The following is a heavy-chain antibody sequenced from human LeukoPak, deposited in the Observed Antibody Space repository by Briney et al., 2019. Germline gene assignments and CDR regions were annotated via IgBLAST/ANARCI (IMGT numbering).Heavy chain of an antibody. CDR1: GYTFTGYY. Sequence: ASVKVSCKASGYTFTGYYVHWVRQAPGQGLEWLGWINPNSGGANYAQKFQGRVTMTRDTSISTAYMDLSRLRSDDTAVYYCAINYGDNWFDPWGQGTLVTVSS. CDR3: AINYGDNWFDP. CDR2: INPNSGGA. V-gene: IGHV1-2*02. J-gene: IGHJ5*02. D-gene: IGHD4-17*01.